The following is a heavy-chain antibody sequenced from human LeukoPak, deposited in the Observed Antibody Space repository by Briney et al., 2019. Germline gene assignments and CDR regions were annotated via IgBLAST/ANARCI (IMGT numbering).Heavy chain of an antibody. Sequence: PGGSLRLSCAASGFTFSSYGMSWVRQAPGKGLEWVSAISGSGGSTYYADSVKGRFTISRDNSKNTLYLQMNSLRAEDTAVYYCASYLDIVVDLDYWGQGTLVTVSS. CDR2: ISGSGGST. V-gene: IGHV3-23*01. CDR3: ASYLDIVVDLDY. CDR1: GFTFSSYG. J-gene: IGHJ4*02. D-gene: IGHD2-2*03.